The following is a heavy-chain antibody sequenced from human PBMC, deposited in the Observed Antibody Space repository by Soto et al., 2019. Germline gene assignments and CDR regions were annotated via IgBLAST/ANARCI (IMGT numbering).Heavy chain of an antibody. CDR1: GFDFKTYG. CDR3: VRTACVINNCSYRGVR. Sequence: GGSLRLSCVASGFDFKTYGMHWVRQAPGKGLEWVAVIGFDGTNIHYSDSVRGRFSISRDNSENTVSLQMNSLRVEDTALYYCVRTACVINNCSYRGVRWGQGTLVTVPS. J-gene: IGHJ4*02. D-gene: IGHD1-20*01. CDR2: IGFDGTNI. V-gene: IGHV3-33*01.